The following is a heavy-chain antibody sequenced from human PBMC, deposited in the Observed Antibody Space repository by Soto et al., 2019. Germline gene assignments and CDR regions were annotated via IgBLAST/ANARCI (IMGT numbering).Heavy chain of an antibody. CDR3: ARDNGAIFGVVTPYYYYGMDV. J-gene: IGHJ6*02. Sequence: GASVKVSCKASGYTFTSYYMHWVRQAPGQGLGWMGIINPSGGSTSYAQKFQGRVTMTRDTSTSTVYMELSSLRSEDTAVYYCARDNGAIFGVVTPYYYYGMDVWGQGTTVTVSS. CDR2: INPSGGST. V-gene: IGHV1-46*01. D-gene: IGHD3-3*01. CDR1: GYTFTSYY.